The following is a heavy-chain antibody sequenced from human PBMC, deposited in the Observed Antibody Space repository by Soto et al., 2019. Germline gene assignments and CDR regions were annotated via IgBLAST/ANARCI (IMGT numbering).Heavy chain of an antibody. CDR1: GGTFSSYA. V-gene: IGHV1-69*13. CDR2: IIPIFGTA. Sequence: SVKVSCKXSGGTFSSYAISWVRQAPGQGLEWMGGIIPIFGTANYAQKFQGRVTITADESTSTAYMELSSLRSEDTAVYYCARPGSGSYLGYDAFDIWGQGTMVTVSS. D-gene: IGHD1-26*01. CDR3: ARPGSGSYLGYDAFDI. J-gene: IGHJ3*02.